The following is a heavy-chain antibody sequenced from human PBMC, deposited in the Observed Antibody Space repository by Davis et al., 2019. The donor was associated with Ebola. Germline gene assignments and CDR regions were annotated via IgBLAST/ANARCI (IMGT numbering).Heavy chain of an antibody. Sequence: SETLSLTCAVYGGSFSGYYWSWIRQPPGKGLEWIGEINHSGSTNYNPSLKSRVTISVDTSKNQFSLKLSSVTAADTAVYYCARGRSWIQLWVSGGDAFDIWGQGTMVTVSS. CDR2: INHSGST. J-gene: IGHJ3*02. V-gene: IGHV4-34*01. CDR3: ARGRSWIQLWVSGGDAFDI. D-gene: IGHD5-18*01. CDR1: GGSFSGYY.